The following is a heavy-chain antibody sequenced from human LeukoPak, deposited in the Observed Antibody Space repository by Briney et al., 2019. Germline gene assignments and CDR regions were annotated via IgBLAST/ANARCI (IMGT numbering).Heavy chain of an antibody. CDR1: GGTFSSYA. CDR2: IIPILGIA. V-gene: IGHV1-69*04. CDR3: ARGGRDSSGYDY. D-gene: IGHD3-22*01. J-gene: IGHJ4*02. Sequence: GASVKVSCKASGGTFSSYAISWVRQAPGQGLEWMGRIIPILGIANYAQKLQGRVTMTTDTSTSTAYMELRSLRSNDTAVYYCARGGRDSSGYDYWGQGTLVTVSS.